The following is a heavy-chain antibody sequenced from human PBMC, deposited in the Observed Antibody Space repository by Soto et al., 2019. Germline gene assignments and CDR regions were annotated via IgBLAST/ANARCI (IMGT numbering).Heavy chain of an antibody. V-gene: IGHV4-39*01. CDR2: TYYSGST. Sequence: QLQLQESGPGLVKPSETLSLTCTVSGGSISSSSYYWGWIRQPPRKGLEWIGSTYYSGSTYYNPSLKSRVTISVDTSKNQFSLKLSSVTAADTAVYYCARRARPMGCSGGSCYDPSFDYWGQGTLVTVSS. J-gene: IGHJ4*02. D-gene: IGHD2-15*01. CDR3: ARRARPMGCSGGSCYDPSFDY. CDR1: GGSISSSSYY.